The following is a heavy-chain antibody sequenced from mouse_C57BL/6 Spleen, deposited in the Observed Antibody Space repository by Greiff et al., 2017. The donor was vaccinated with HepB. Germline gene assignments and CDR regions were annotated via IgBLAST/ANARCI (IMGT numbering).Heavy chain of an antibody. V-gene: IGHV1-82*01. J-gene: IGHJ2*01. D-gene: IGHD1-1*01. CDR1: GYAFSSSW. Sequence: LQESGPELVKPGASVKISCKASGYAFSSSWMNWVKQRPGKGLEWIGRIYPGDGDTNYNGKFKGKATLTADKSSSTAYMQLSSLTSEDSAVYFCAREAYGSSLYFDYWGQGTTLSLL. CDR2: IYPGDGDT. CDR3: AREAYGSSLYFDY.